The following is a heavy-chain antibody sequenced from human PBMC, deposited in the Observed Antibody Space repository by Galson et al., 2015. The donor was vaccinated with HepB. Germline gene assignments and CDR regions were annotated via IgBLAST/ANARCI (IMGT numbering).Heavy chain of an antibody. J-gene: IGHJ5*02. D-gene: IGHD3-10*01. Sequence: SVKVSCKASGYTFTSYAMNWVRQAPGQGLEWMGWINTNTGNPTYAQGFTGRFVFSLDTSVSTAYLQISSLKAEDTAVYYCARDQILWFRAPRFDPWGQGTLVTVSS. V-gene: IGHV7-4-1*02. CDR1: GYTFTSYA. CDR2: INTNTGNP. CDR3: ARDQILWFRAPRFDP.